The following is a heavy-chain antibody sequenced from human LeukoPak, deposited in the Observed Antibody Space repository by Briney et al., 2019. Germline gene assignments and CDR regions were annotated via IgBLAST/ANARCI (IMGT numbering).Heavy chain of an antibody. CDR1: GGSITSDNYW. V-gene: IGHV4-61*09. Sequence: SQTLSLTCSVSGGSITSDNYWWGWVRQPAGKGLEWIGHIQTRGSTKYNPSLRSRVSMSVDTSNNQFSLKLISVTAADTAIYYCVKDFGYWGQGTLVTVSS. J-gene: IGHJ4*02. CDR3: VKDFGY. CDR2: IQTRGST.